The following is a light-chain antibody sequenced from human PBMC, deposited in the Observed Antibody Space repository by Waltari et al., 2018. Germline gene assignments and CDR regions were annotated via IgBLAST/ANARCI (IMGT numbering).Light chain of an antibody. Sequence: HSALTQPAPVSGSPGPPTPISSLETPRAVGGDTISSWYHQHPGKAPKLMLYGVSNRPSGVSKRFSGSKSGNTASLTISGLQAEDEADYYCNSYTSTNTRVFGGGTKLTVL. J-gene: IGLJ3*02. CDR3: NSYTSTNTRV. CDR1: PRAVGGDTI. CDR2: GVS. V-gene: IGLV2-14*03.